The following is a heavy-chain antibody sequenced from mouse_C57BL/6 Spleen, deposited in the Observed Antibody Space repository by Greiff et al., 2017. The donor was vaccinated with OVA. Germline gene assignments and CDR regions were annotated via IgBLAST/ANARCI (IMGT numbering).Heavy chain of an antibody. D-gene: IGHD1-1*01. V-gene: IGHV1-69*01. J-gene: IGHJ3*01. Sequence: VQLQQSGAELVMPGASVKLSCKASGYTFTSYWMHWVKQRPGQGLEWIGEIDPSDSYTNYNQKFKGKSTLTVDKSSSTAYMQLSSLTSEDSAVYYCARGITTVVDAWFAYWGQGTLVTVSA. CDR3: ARGITTVVDAWFAY. CDR2: IDPSDSYT. CDR1: GYTFTSYW.